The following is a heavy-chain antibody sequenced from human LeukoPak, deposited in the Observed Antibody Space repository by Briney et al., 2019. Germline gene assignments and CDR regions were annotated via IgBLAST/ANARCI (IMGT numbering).Heavy chain of an antibody. D-gene: IGHD3-10*02. V-gene: IGHV4-31*03. Sequence: PSETLSLTCTVSGGSISSGGYYWSWIRQHPGKGLEWIGYIYYSGSTYYNPSLKSRVTISVDTSKNQFSLKLSSVTAADTAVYYCARGDSEQLYVYPYGGVYFDYWGQGTLVTVSS. CDR3: ARGDSEQLYVYPYGGVYFDY. CDR1: GGSISSGGYY. J-gene: IGHJ4*02. CDR2: IYYSGST.